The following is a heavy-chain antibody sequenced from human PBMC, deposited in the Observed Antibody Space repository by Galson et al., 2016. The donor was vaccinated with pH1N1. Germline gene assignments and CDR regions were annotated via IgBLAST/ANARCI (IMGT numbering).Heavy chain of an antibody. J-gene: IGHJ5*02. V-gene: IGHV3-49*03. Sequence: SLRLSCAASGLPFDDYYFMWIRQAPDRGLEWVSFIRGKRFGQTTEHAASVKGRFSISRDDSKNTAYLQMNSLKVADTAIYYCTSLRFGHNWFDPWGQGSLVIVS. CDR1: GLPFDDYY. CDR2: IRGKRFGQTT. CDR3: TSLRFGHNWFDP. D-gene: IGHD3-10*01.